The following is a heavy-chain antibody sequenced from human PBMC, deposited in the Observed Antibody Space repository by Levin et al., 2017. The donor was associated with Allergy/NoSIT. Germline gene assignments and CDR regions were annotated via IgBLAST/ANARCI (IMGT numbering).Heavy chain of an antibody. J-gene: IGHJ5*01. CDR2: INPDSGDT. V-gene: IGHV1-2*02. D-gene: IGHD1-26*01. Sequence: ASVKVSCKASGYTFTGFYLQWVRQAPGQGLEWLGRINPDSGDTKVAQKFRGRVTMTRDASLTTAYLELYGLTSGDTAVYYCARDFSGISTGFDFWGQGTLVTVSS. CDR1: GYTFTGFY. CDR3: ARDFSGISTGFDF.